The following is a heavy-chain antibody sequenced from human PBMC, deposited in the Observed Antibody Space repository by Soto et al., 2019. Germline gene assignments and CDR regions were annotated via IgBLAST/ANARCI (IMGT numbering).Heavy chain of an antibody. CDR2: INPNSGGT. CDR1: GYTFTGYY. V-gene: IGHV1-2*02. D-gene: IGHD4-17*01. Sequence: WASVKVSCKASGYTFTGYYMHWVRQAPGQGLEWMGWINPNSGGTNYAQKFQGRVTMTRDTSISTAYMELSRLRSDDTAVYYCAISMTTVVTSRGAFDIWGQGTMVTVSS. CDR3: AISMTTVVTSRGAFDI. J-gene: IGHJ3*02.